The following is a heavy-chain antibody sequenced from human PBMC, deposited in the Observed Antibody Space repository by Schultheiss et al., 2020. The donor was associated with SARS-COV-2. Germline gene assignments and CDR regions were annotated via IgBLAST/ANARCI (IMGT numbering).Heavy chain of an antibody. V-gene: IGHV3-23*01. CDR2: ISGSGGST. J-gene: IGHJ4*02. CDR3: TTDPFGYYDSSGYYPTDY. CDR1: GFTFSSYA. D-gene: IGHD3-22*01. Sequence: GSLRLSCAASGFTFSSYAMSWVRQAPGKGLEWVSAISGSGGSTYYADSVKGRFTISRDNSKNTLYLQMNSLKTEDTAVYYCTTDPFGYYDSSGYYPTDYWGQGTLVTVSS.